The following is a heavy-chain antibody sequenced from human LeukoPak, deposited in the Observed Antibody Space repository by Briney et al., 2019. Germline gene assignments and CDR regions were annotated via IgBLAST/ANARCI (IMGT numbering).Heavy chain of an antibody. J-gene: IGHJ4*02. Sequence: GGSLRLSCAASGFTFSSYAMSWVRQAPGKGLEWVSAISGSGGSTYYADSVKGRFTISRDNSKNTLYLQMNSLKAEDTAVYYCAKDPYGSGRDQRGYWGQGTLVTVSS. CDR1: GFTFSSYA. V-gene: IGHV3-23*01. CDR2: ISGSGGST. D-gene: IGHD3-10*01. CDR3: AKDPYGSGRDQRGY.